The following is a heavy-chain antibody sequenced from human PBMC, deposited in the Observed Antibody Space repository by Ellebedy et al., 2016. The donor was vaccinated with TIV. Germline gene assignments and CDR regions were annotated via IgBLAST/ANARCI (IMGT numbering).Heavy chain of an antibody. CDR2: INPNSGGT. D-gene: IGHD5-18*01. V-gene: IGHV1-2*02. Sequence: AASVKVSCKASGYTFTGYYMHWVRQAPGQGLEWMGWINPNSGGTNYAQKFQGRVTMTRDTSISTAYMELSRLRSDDTAVYYCARAPFYSYGYSYYGMDVWGQGTTVTVSS. CDR1: GYTFTGYY. CDR3: ARAPFYSYGYSYYGMDV. J-gene: IGHJ6*02.